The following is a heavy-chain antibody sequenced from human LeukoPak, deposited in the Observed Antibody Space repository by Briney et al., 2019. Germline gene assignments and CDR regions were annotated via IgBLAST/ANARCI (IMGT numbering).Heavy chain of an antibody. CDR1: EFTFSSYS. V-gene: IGHV3-23*01. J-gene: IGHJ4*02. Sequence: GGSLRLSCAASEFTFSSYSMIWVRQAPGKGLEWVSVISGSGDTTYYADSVEGRFTISRDNSKNTLYLQMNSLRAEDTAVYYCAKDPTNWGQGTLVTVSS. CDR2: ISGSGDTT. CDR3: AKDPTN.